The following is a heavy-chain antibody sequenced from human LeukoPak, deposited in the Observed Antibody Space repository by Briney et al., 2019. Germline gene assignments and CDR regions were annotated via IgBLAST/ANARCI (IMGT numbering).Heavy chain of an antibody. J-gene: IGHJ4*02. CDR2: IRYDGSNK. CDR1: GFTFNDFA. CDR3: AKGRDSNYPFDY. D-gene: IGHD4-11*01. Sequence: PGGSLRLSCIASGFTFNDFAMHWVRRPQARGWEWVAFIRYDGSNKYYADSVKGRFTISRDNSKNTLYLQMNSLRAEDTAVYYCAKGRDSNYPFDYWGQGTLVTVSS. V-gene: IGHV3-30*02.